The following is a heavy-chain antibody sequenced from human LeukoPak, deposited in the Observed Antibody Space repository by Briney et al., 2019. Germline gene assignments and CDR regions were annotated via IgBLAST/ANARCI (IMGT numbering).Heavy chain of an antibody. J-gene: IGHJ4*02. CDR1: GFSFSTST. Sequence: PGGSLRLTCAASGFSFSTSTMHWVRQAPGKGLEWVSSISITSGYIYYADSVKGRFTISRDNANNSLYLQMNSLRVEDTAVYYCARGGSYLNFDFWGQGTLVTVSS. D-gene: IGHD1-26*01. V-gene: IGHV3-21*01. CDR3: ARGGSYLNFDF. CDR2: ISITSGYI.